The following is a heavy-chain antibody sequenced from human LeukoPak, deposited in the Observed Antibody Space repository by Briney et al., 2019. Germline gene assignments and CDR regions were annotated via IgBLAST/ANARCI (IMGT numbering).Heavy chain of an antibody. J-gene: IGHJ4*02. D-gene: IGHD6-13*01. CDR1: GGSISSSSYY. CDR3: ARCLSSSWNEDY. Sequence: NPSETLSLTCTVSGGSISSSSYYWGWIRQPPGKGLEWIGSIYYSGSTYYNPSLKSRVTISVDTSKNQFSLKLSSVTAADTAVYYCARCLSSSWNEDYWGQGTLVTVSS. V-gene: IGHV4-39*01. CDR2: IYYSGST.